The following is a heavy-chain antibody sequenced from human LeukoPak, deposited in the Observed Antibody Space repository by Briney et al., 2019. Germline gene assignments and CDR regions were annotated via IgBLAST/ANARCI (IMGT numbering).Heavy chain of an antibody. CDR3: ARLIESTSGYYYYGMDV. Sequence: GESLRISCKGSGYRFTSYWISWVRQMPGKGLEWVGRFDPSDSYTNYSPSFQGHVTISADKSISTAYLQWSSLKASDTAMYYCARLIESTSGYYYYGMDVWGKGTTVTVSS. J-gene: IGHJ6*04. CDR1: GYRFTSYW. CDR2: FDPSDSYT. V-gene: IGHV5-10-1*01. D-gene: IGHD3-16*02.